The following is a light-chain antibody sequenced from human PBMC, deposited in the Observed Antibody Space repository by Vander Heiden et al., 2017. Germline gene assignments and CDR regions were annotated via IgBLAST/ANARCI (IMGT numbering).Light chain of an antibody. Sequence: SALTQPASVSGSPGPSITISCTGPSSDVGGYNYVSWYQQHPGKAPKLMIYDVSNRHAGVANRFSGAKYGNTAALTIAGLQAEEEADYYCSSETSSSNPWVFGTGTKVTVL. J-gene: IGLJ1*01. CDR2: DVS. V-gene: IGLV2-14*01. CDR3: SSETSSSNPWV. CDR1: SSDVGGYNY.